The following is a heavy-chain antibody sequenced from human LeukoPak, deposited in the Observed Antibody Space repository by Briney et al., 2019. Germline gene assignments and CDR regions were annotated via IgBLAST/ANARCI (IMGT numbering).Heavy chain of an antibody. D-gene: IGHD3-22*01. CDR3: ARGYDSSGYAQAPHDI. CDR2: INWNGGST. J-gene: IGHJ3*02. Sequence: GGSLRLSCAASGFTFDDYGMSWVRQAPGKGLEWVSGINWNGGSTGYADSVKGRFTISRDNAKNSLYLQMNSLRAEDTALYYCARGYDSSGYAQAPHDIWGQGTMVTVSS. CDR1: GFTFDDYG. V-gene: IGHV3-20*04.